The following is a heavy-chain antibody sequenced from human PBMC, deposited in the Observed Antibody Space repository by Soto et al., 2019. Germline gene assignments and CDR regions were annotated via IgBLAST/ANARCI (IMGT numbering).Heavy chain of an antibody. V-gene: IGHV3-53*01. D-gene: IGHD4-4*01. J-gene: IGHJ6*04. CDR3: ARDYISDYYYYGMDV. Sequence: EVQLVESGGGLIQPGGSLRLSCAASGFTVSSNYMSWVRQAPGKGLEWVSVIYSGGSTYYADSVKGRFTISRDNSKNTLYLQMNSLRAEDTAVYYCARDYISDYYYYGMDVWGKGTTVTVSS. CDR2: IYSGGST. CDR1: GFTVSSNY.